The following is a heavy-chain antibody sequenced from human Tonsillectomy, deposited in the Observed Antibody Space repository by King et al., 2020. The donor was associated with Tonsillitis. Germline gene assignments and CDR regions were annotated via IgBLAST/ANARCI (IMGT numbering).Heavy chain of an antibody. CDR3: ARGPLCSYGDFDY. CDR2: ISYDGSNK. Sequence: QLVQSGGGVVQPGRSLRLSCAASGFTFSSYGMHWVRQAPGKGLEWVAVISYDGSNKYYADSVKGRFTISRDNSKNTLYLQMNSLRAEDTAVYYCARGPLCSYGDFDYWGQGTLVTVSS. D-gene: IGHD5-18*01. V-gene: IGHV3-33*05. CDR1: GFTFSSYG. J-gene: IGHJ4*02.